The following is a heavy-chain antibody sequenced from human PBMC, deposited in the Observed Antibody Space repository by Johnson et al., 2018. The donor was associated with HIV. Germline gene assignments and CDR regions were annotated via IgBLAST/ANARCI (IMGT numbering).Heavy chain of an antibody. CDR3: ARGGRKWELLGDDAFDI. D-gene: IGHD1-26*01. J-gene: IGHJ3*02. Sequence: VQLVESGGGLVQPGGSLRLSCAASGFTFSSYWMHWVRQAPGKGLVWVSAIGPTGDTYYPGSVKGRFTISRENAKNSLYLQMNSLRAGDTAVYYCARGGRKWELLGDDAFDIWGQGTMVTVSS. CDR2: IGPTGDT. V-gene: IGHV3-13*01. CDR1: GFTFSSYW.